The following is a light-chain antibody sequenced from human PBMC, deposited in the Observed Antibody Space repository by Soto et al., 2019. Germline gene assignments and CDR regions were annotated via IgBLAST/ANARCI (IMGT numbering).Light chain of an antibody. CDR1: QSVSVN. V-gene: IGKV3-15*01. Sequence: EIVMTQSPATLSVSPGERATLSCRASQSVSVNLAWYQQKPGQTPRLLIYGASTRATGIPARFSGSGSGTESTLTISSLQSEDIAIYYCQQYSNWPYTLGQGTKLEI. CDR2: GAS. J-gene: IGKJ2*01. CDR3: QQYSNWPYT.